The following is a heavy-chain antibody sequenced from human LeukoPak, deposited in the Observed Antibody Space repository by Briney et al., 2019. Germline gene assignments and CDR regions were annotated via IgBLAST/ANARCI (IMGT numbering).Heavy chain of an antibody. Sequence: ASVKVSCKASGGTFSSYAISWVRQAPGQGLEWMGGIIPIFGTANYAQKFQGRVTITADESTSTAYMELSSLRSEDTAVYYCARVARFLEWKNWFDPWGQGTLVTVST. J-gene: IGHJ5*02. CDR3: ARVARFLEWKNWFDP. CDR2: IIPIFGTA. V-gene: IGHV1-69*13. CDR1: GGTFSSYA. D-gene: IGHD3-3*01.